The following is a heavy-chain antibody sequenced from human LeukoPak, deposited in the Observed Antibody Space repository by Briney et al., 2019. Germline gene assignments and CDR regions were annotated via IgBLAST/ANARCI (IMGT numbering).Heavy chain of an antibody. J-gene: IGHJ4*02. D-gene: IGHD4-23*01. CDR1: GFTVSSTH. V-gene: IGHV3-74*01. CDR3: VRGNDYGGPHY. CDR2: IDRDGSRI. Sequence: GGSLRLSCAASGFTVSSTHMVWVRQAPGKGLVWVSRIDRDGSRINYADSVKGRFTISRDNGKNTLFLQMNSLRAEDAAVYYCVRGNDYGGPHYWGQGTLVTVSS.